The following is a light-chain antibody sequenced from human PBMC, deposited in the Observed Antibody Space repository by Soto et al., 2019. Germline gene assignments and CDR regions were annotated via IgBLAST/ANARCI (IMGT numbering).Light chain of an antibody. J-gene: IGKJ1*01. CDR2: GAS. Sequence: EIVMTQSPVTLSASPGERATLSCRASQDLGKKLAWYQQQSGQPPRPILYGASTRATGVLARFSGSGSGTEFALTISGLQSEDFAEYYCHQYDNWPPWTFGQGTKVEIK. V-gene: IGKV3-15*01. CDR3: HQYDNWPPWT. CDR1: QDLGKK.